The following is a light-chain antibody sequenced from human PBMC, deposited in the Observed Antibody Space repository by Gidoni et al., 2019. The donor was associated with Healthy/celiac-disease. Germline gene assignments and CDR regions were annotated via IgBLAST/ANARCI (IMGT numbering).Light chain of an antibody. Sequence: DIVMTPSPLSLPVTPGAPASISCRSSQSLLHSNGYNYLDCDLQKPGQSPQLLIYLGSNRASGVPDRFSGSGSGTDFTLKISRVEAEDVGVYYCMQALQTPKTFGQGTKLEIK. V-gene: IGKV2-28*01. CDR2: LGS. CDR1: QSLLHSNGYNY. CDR3: MQALQTPKT. J-gene: IGKJ2*01.